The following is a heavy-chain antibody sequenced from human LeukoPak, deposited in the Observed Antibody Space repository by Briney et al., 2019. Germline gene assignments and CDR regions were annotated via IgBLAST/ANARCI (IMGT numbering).Heavy chain of an antibody. CDR3: AGDLSGSDFWSGYPHYYYYMDV. CDR2: ISSSSSYI. CDR1: GFTFSSYS. Sequence: PGGSLRLSCAASGFTFSSYSMNWVRQAPGKGLEWVSSISSSSSYIYYADSVKGRFTISRDNAKNSLYLQMNSLRAEDTAVYYCAGDLSGSDFWSGYPHYYYYMDVWGKGTTVTVSS. V-gene: IGHV3-21*01. D-gene: IGHD3-3*01. J-gene: IGHJ6*03.